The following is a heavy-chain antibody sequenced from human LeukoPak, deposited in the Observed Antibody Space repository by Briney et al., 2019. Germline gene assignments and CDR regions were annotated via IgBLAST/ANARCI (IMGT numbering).Heavy chain of an antibody. CDR1: GGSFSGYY. J-gene: IGHJ5*02. CDR3: AREFRKGWDWFDP. Sequence: SETLSLTCAVYGGSFSGYYWSWIRQPPGKGLEWIGEINHSGSTNYNPSLKSRGTISVDTSKNQFSLKLSSVTAADTAVYYCAREFRKGWDWFDPWGQGTLVTVSS. V-gene: IGHV4-34*01. CDR2: INHSGST. D-gene: IGHD1-26*01.